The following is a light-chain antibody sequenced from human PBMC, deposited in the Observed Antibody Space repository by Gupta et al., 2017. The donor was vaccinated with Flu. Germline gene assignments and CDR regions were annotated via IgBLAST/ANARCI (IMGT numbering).Light chain of an antibody. CDR3: KQYASVPAT. J-gene: IGKJ2*01. Sequence: GDSVTIPCRASQDGSGWLAWYQQKPGQAPELLIYKASSLQTGVPARFSASGSGTDFTLTISSLQPDDSATYYCKQYASVPATFGQGTRLEIK. V-gene: IGKV1-5*03. CDR2: KAS. CDR1: QDGSGW.